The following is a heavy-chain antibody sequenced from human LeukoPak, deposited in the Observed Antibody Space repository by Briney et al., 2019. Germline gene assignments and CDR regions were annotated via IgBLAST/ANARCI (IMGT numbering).Heavy chain of an antibody. J-gene: IGHJ4*02. V-gene: IGHV5-51*01. CDR1: GYSFTSYW. CDR2: IYPGDSDT. D-gene: IGHD1-26*01. CDR3: ARRRSGSYGPVYYFDY. Sequence: GESLKISCKGSGYSFTSYWIGWVRPMPGKGLEWMGIIYPGDSDTRYSPSFQGQVTISADKSISTAYLQWSSLKASDTAMYYCARRRSGSYGPVYYFDYWGQGTLVTVSS.